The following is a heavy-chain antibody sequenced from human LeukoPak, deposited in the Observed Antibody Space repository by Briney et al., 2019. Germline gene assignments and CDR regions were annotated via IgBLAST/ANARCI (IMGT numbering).Heavy chain of an antibody. D-gene: IGHD3-3*01. Sequence: GGSLRLSCAVSGFTVSSNYMSWVRQAPGKGLEWVSVIYSGGSTYYADSVKGRFTISRDNSKNTLYLQMNSLRAEDTAVYYCARARWGVVPFDYWGQGTLVTVSS. CDR3: ARARWGVVPFDY. CDR1: GFTVSSNY. J-gene: IGHJ4*02. V-gene: IGHV3-66*01. CDR2: IYSGGST.